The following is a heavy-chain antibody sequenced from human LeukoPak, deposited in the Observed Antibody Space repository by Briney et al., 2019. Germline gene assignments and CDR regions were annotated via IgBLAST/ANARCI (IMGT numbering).Heavy chain of an antibody. J-gene: IGHJ3*02. CDR1: GYSISSGYY. CDR3: ARAQRSYDSSGYLRPYAFDI. Sequence: SETLSLTCAVSGYSISSGYYWGWIRQPPGKGLEWIGNIYPSGSPYYNPSLKSRVTISVDTSKNQFSLKVSSVTVADTAVYYCARAQRSYDSSGYLRPYAFDIWGQGTMVTVSS. CDR2: IYPSGSP. V-gene: IGHV4-38-2*01. D-gene: IGHD3-22*01.